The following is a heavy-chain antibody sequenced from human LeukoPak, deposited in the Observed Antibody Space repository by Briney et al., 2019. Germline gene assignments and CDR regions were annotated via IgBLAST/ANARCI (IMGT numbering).Heavy chain of an antibody. V-gene: IGHV3-23*01. CDR1: GFTFSSYA. CDR3: AKTRPLDSSSWSHGDY. CDR2: ISGSGDST. D-gene: IGHD6-13*01. J-gene: IGHJ4*02. Sequence: GGSLRLSCAASGFTFSSYAMSWARQAPGKGLEWVSAISGSGDSTYYGDSVKGRFTISRDNSKNTLYLQMNSLRAEDTAVYYCAKTRPLDSSSWSHGDYWGQGTLATVSS.